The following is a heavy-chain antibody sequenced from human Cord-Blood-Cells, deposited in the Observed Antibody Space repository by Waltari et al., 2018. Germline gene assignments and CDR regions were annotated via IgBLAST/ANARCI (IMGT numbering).Heavy chain of an antibody. CDR3: ARDNPSLQGSFDY. Sequence: QVQLVQSGAEVTKPGSSVKVSCKASGGTFSSYAISWVRQAPGQGPEWMGRIIPILGIANYAQKFQGRVTITADKSTSTAYMELSSLRSEDTAVYYCARDNPSLQGSFDYWGQGTLVTVSS. J-gene: IGHJ4*02. CDR1: GGTFSSYA. CDR2: IIPILGIA. D-gene: IGHD3-16*02. V-gene: IGHV1-69*09.